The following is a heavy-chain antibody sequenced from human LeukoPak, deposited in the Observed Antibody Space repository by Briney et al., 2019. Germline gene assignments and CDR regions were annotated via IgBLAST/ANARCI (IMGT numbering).Heavy chain of an antibody. Sequence: SETLSLTCTVSGGSISSYYWSWIRQPAGKGLEWIGRIYTSGSTNYNPSLKSRVTMSVDTSKNQFSLKLRSVTAADTAVYYCARTTEAHSWQTRYYSYYMDVWAKGPRSPSP. J-gene: IGHJ6*03. V-gene: IGHV4-4*07. CDR3: ARTTEAHSWQTRYYSYYMDV. CDR2: IYTSGST. D-gene: IGHD6-13*01. CDR1: GGSISSYY.